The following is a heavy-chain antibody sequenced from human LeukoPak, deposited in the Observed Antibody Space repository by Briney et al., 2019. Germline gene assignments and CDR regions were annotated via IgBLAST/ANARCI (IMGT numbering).Heavy chain of an antibody. CDR1: GGTFSSYA. Sequence: SVKVSCKASGGTFSSYAISWVRQAPGQGLEWMGGIIPIFGTANYAQKFQGRVTITADESTSTAYMELSSLRSEDTAVYYCARGGYYYDSSGYYTVWFDPWGQGTLVTVSS. D-gene: IGHD3-22*01. V-gene: IGHV1-69*13. CDR2: IIPIFGTA. J-gene: IGHJ5*02. CDR3: ARGGYYYDSSGYYTVWFDP.